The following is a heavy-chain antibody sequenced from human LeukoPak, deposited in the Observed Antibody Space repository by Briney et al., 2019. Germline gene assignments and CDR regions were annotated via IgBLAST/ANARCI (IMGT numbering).Heavy chain of an antibody. CDR1: GSTFTDYY. V-gene: IGHV1-18*04. Sequence: ASVKVSCKASGSTFTDYYMHWVRQAPGQGLEWMGWIHTYNGHTNYAQKLQGRVTMTTDTSTSTAYMELRSLRSDDTAVYYCARDQYYDSKGWFDPWGQGTLVTVSS. D-gene: IGHD3-22*01. J-gene: IGHJ5*02. CDR2: IHTYNGHT. CDR3: ARDQYYDSKGWFDP.